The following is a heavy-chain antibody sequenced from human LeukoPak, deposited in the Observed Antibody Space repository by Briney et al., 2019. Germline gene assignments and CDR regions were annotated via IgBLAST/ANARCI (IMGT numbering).Heavy chain of an antibody. CDR3: ARTAGYCSSTSCLHFDY. D-gene: IGHD2-2*01. J-gene: IGHJ4*02. CDR2: IYHSGST. Sequence: SETLSLTCAVSGDSISSGGYSWSWIRQPPGKGLEWIGYIYHSGSTYYNPSLKSRVTISVDRSKNQFSLKLSSVTAADTAVYYCARTAGYCSSTSCLHFDYWGQGTLVTVSS. CDR1: GDSISSGGYS. V-gene: IGHV4-30-2*01.